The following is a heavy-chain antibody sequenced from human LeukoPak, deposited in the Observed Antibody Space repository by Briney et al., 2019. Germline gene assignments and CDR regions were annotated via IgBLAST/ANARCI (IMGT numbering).Heavy chain of an antibody. D-gene: IGHD1-26*01. CDR2: INHSGST. J-gene: IGHJ4*02. V-gene: IGHV4-34*01. CDR1: GGSFSGYY. CDR3: ARDANSGSYTGDY. Sequence: SETLSLTCAVYGGSFSGYYWSWIRQPPGKGLEWIGEINHSGSTNYNPSLKSRVTISVDTSKNQFSPKLRSVTAADTAVYYCARDANSGSYTGDYWGQGTLVTVSS.